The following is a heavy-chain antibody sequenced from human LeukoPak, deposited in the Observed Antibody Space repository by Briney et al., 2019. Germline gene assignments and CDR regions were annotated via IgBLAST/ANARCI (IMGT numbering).Heavy chain of an antibody. CDR1: GFTFSSHS. D-gene: IGHD6-6*01. Sequence: GGPLRLSCAASGFTFSSHSMNGVRQAPGKGLEWVSSISSSSSYIYYADSVKGRFTISRDNAKNSLYLQMNSLRAEDTAVYYCARGGGEGTSIAARPFDYWGQGTLVTVSS. J-gene: IGHJ4*02. V-gene: IGHV3-21*01. CDR2: ISSSSSYI. CDR3: ARGGGEGTSIAARPFDY.